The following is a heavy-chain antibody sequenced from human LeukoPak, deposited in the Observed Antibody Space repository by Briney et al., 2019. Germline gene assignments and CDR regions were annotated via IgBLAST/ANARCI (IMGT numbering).Heavy chain of an antibody. D-gene: IGHD3-16*01. CDR1: GFTFSSYA. Sequence: PAGTLRLSCAASGFTFSSYAMSWLRQDPPKGGEWGSAISCSSGGTYYAASLKSRVTISVDTSKNAMYLQMNSLRAEDTAVYYCAKEASGMSSGWGSYDSVRFFDYWGQGTLVTVSS. J-gene: IGHJ4*02. CDR3: AKEASGMSSGWGSYDSVRFFDY. V-gene: IGHV3-23*01. CDR2: ISCSSGGT.